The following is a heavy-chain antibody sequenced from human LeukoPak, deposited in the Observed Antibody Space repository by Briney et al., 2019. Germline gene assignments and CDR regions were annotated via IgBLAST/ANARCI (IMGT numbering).Heavy chain of an antibody. Sequence: GESLTLSCAAVGFTFSTYAMSWVRQSPARGLEWVSSIRGGGDTFYADSVKGRFTLSRGDSRNTVFLQLNNLRVEDTAIYYCAKANWVSNADAVWWGQGTVVTVSS. D-gene: IGHD1-1*01. CDR1: GFTFSTYA. CDR2: IRGGGDT. V-gene: IGHV3-23*01. CDR3: AKANWVSNADAVW. J-gene: IGHJ4*02.